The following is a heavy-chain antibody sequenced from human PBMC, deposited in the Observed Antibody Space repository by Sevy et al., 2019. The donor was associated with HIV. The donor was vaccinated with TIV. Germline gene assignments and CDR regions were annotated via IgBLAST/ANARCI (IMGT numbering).Heavy chain of an antibody. CDR1: GFTFSDYY. J-gene: IGHJ5*02. V-gene: IGHV3-11*01. CDR2: ISSSGSTI. CDR3: AGGLDYSFGPGPDWFDP. D-gene: IGHD4-4*01. Sequence: GESLKISCAASGFTFSDYYMSWIRQAPGKGLEWVSYISSSGSTIYYADSVKGRFTISRDNAKNSLYLQMNSLRAEDTAVYYCAGGLDYSFGPGPDWFDPWGQGTLVTVSS.